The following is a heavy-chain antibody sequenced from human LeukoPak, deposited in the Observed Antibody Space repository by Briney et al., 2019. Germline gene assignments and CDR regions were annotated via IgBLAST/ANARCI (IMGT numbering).Heavy chain of an antibody. D-gene: IGHD6-13*01. CDR1: GFIDYA. CDR3: AKDQEGGAGTGRFDY. Sequence: GGSLRLSCVASGFIDYAIHWVRQAPGKVLEWAAVISYDGSYRYYADSVKGRFTISRDNSQNTFYLQMTSLRAEDTAVYYCAKDQEGGAGTGRFDYWGQGTLVTVSS. J-gene: IGHJ4*02. V-gene: IGHV3-30*04. CDR2: ISYDGSYR.